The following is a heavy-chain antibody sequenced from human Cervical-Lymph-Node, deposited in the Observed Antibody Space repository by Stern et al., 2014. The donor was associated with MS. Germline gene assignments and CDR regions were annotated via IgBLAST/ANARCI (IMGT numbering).Heavy chain of an antibody. CDR3: AREGADNDAFDV. CDR1: GYTFIDYY. J-gene: IGHJ3*01. CDR2: INLSDGAQ. D-gene: IGHD1-26*01. V-gene: IGHV1-46*03. Sequence: VQLVESGAEVKKPGASVTVSCRTSGYTFIDYYIHWVRQAPGQGLEWMGIINLSDGAQTYAEKFQGRVTMTRDTSTNTAYMQLGSLTSEDTAVFFCAREGADNDAFDVWGQGTMVTVSS.